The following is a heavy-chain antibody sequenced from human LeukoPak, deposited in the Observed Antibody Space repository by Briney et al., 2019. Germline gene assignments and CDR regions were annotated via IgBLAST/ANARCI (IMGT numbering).Heavy chain of an antibody. CDR2: IYYSGST. J-gene: IGHJ6*03. CDR3: ARSPISMIVGHYYYYMDV. CDR1: GGSISSYY. Sequence: KTSETLSLTCTVSGGSISSYYWSWIRQPPGKGLEWIGYIYYSGSTNYNPSLKSRVTISVDTSKNQFSLNLSSVTGADTAVYYCARSPISMIVGHYYYYMDVWGKGTTVTVSS. V-gene: IGHV4-59*08. D-gene: IGHD3-22*01.